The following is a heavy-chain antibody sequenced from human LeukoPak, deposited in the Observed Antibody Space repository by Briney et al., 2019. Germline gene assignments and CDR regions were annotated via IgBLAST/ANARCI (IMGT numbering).Heavy chain of an antibody. J-gene: IGHJ5*02. D-gene: IGHD3-22*01. Sequence: SETLSLTCAVYGGSFSGYYWGWIRQPPGKGLEWIGEINHSGSTNYNPSLKSRVTISVDTSENQFSLKLTSVTAADTAVYYCARVSRLLARWFDPWGQGTLVTVSS. CDR1: GGSFSGYY. CDR3: ARVSRLLARWFDP. CDR2: INHSGST. V-gene: IGHV4-34*01.